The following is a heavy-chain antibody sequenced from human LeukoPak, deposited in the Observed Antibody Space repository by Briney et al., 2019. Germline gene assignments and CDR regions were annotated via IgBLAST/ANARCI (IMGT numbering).Heavy chain of an antibody. Sequence: PGGSLRLSCAASGFTFSSYSMNWVRQAPGKGLEWVSSISSSSSYIYYADSVKGRFTISRDNAKNSLYLQMNSLRAEDTAVYYCARLTAMVPRWFDPWGQGTLVTVSS. CDR2: ISSSSSYI. CDR1: GFTFSSYS. J-gene: IGHJ5*02. V-gene: IGHV3-21*01. D-gene: IGHD5-18*01. CDR3: ARLTAMVPRWFDP.